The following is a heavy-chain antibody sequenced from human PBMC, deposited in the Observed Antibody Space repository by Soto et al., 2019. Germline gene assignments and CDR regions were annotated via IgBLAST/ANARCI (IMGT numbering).Heavy chain of an antibody. V-gene: IGHV3-30*18. CDR3: EKDGNPGYGIVV. CDR2: IWYDGSNK. Sequence: QVQLVESGGGVVQPGRSLRLSCAASGFTFISYGMHWVRQAPGKGLEWVAVIWYDGSNKYYGDSVKGRFTISRDNSKNTLYLQMSSLRAEDTGVYYCEKDGNPGYGIVVWGQGTAVTVSS. D-gene: IGHD1-1*01. CDR1: GFTFISYG. J-gene: IGHJ6*02.